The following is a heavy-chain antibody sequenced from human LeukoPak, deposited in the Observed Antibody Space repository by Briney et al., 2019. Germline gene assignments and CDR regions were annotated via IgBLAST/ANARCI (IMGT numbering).Heavy chain of an antibody. D-gene: IGHD3-3*01. J-gene: IGHJ6*03. CDR1: GFTFSSYA. CDR3: ARSGRSGYYPVPREYYYYYMDV. CDR2: ISGSGGST. V-gene: IGHV3-23*01. Sequence: GGSLRLSCAASGFTFSSYAMSWVRQAPGKGLEWVSAISGSGGSTYYADSVKGRFTISRDNSENTLYLQMNSLRAEDTAVYYCARSGRSGYYPVPREYYYYYMDVWGKGTTVTVSS.